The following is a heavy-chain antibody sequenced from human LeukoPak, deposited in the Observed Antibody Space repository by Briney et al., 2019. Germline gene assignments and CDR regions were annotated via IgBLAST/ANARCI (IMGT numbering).Heavy chain of an antibody. CDR2: ISGSRT. V-gene: IGHV3-23*01. Sequence: GGSLRLSCAASGFTLNSYGMSWVRQAPGKGLEWVSSISGSRTYYADSVKGRFTISRDNSKNTLYLQMSSLRAEDTAVYYCSKDLRIGTLGYFGYWGQGTLVSVSS. CDR3: SKDLRIGTLGYFGY. D-gene: IGHD1-1*01. CDR1: GFTLNSYG. J-gene: IGHJ4*02.